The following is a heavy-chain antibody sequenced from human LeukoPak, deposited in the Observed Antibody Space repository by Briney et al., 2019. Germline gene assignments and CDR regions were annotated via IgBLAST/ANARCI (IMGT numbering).Heavy chain of an antibody. Sequence: GGSLRLSCAASGFTFSTYTMNWVRQAPGKGLEWVSAITGSGGSTYYADSVKGRFTISRDDSKNTLYLQMNSLRAEDTAVYYCAKDQGDDFWSGYYKVWGQGTLVTVSS. CDR1: GFTFSTYT. D-gene: IGHD3-3*01. V-gene: IGHV3-23*01. CDR2: ITGSGGST. CDR3: AKDQGDDFWSGYYKV. J-gene: IGHJ4*02.